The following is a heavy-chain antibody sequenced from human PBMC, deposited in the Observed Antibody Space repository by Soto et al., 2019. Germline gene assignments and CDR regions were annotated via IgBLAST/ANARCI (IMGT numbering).Heavy chain of an antibody. Sequence: QVQLQESGPGLVKPSETLSLTCTVSGGSINSYYWSWIRQPPGKGLEWIGYIYDSGSTNYNPSLXXXXXXXXXXXXXXXXXXXXXXXXXXXXXXSXARRYGLGFDFWGQGTLVTVSS. J-gene: IGHJ4*02. CDR3: ARRYGLGFDF. D-gene: IGHD3-10*01. CDR2: IYDSGST. V-gene: IGHV4-59*01. CDR1: GGSINSYY.